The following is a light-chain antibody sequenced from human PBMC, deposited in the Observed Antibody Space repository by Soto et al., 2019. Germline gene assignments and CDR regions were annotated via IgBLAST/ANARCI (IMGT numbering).Light chain of an antibody. CDR3: AAWDDSLSAVV. V-gene: IGLV1-47*01. CDR2: RND. Sequence: VLTQPPSASGTPGQRVTISCSGSSSNIGSNYVYWYQQFPGSAPKLLIYRNDQRPSGVPDRFSGSKSGTSASLAISGPRSEDEADYYCAAWDDSLSAVVFGGGTKLTVL. J-gene: IGLJ2*01. CDR1: SSNIGSNY.